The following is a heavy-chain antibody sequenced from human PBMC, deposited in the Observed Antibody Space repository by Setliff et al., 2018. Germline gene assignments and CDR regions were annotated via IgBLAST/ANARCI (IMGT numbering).Heavy chain of an antibody. CDR1: GYTFTGYY. D-gene: IGHD1-26*01. CDR2: INAGNGNT. Sequence: ASVKVSCKASGYTFTGYYMHWVRQAPGQGLEWMGWINAGNGNTKYSQNFQGRVTITRDTSASTAYMELSSLTSEDTAIYYCARGDVYSGSYYHFDYWGQGTLDRLL. J-gene: IGHJ4*02. V-gene: IGHV1-3*01. CDR3: ARGDVYSGSYYHFDY.